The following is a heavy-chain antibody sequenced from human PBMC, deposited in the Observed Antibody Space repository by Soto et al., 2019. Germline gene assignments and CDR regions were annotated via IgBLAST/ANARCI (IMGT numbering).Heavy chain of an antibody. D-gene: IGHD6-13*01. CDR3: ARDLAAADY. CDR2: FNPMSGST. CDR1: GYIFINYY. V-gene: IGHV1-46*04. J-gene: IGHJ4*02. Sequence: QVQLVQSGAEVKKPGASVKIYCKTSGYIFINYYIHWVRQAPGQGLEWVALFNPMSGSTNYAQKVQGRVPVTSDTSTSTVYMELSSLISEDTAVYYCARDLAAADYWGQGTLVTVSS.